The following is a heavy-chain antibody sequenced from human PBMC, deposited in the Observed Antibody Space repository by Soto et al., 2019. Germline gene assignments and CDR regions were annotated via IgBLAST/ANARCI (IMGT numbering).Heavy chain of an antibody. D-gene: IGHD2-15*01. CDR2: FDPEDGET. CDR3: ATAVRTVLYFAPMGY. V-gene: IGHV1-24*01. Sequence: ASVKVSCKVSGYTLTELSMDWVRQAPGKGLEWMGGFDPEDGETIYAQKFQGRVTMTEDTSTDTAYMELSSLRSEDTAVYYCATAVRTVLYFAPMGYWGQGTLVTVSS. J-gene: IGHJ4*02. CDR1: GYTLTELS.